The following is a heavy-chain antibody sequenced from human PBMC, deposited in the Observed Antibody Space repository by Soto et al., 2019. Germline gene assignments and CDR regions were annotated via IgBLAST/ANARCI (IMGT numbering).Heavy chain of an antibody. Sequence: ASVKVSCKASGSTFTSYGISWVRQAPGQGRGWIGCISAYNGNTNYAQELQGRVTMTTDTSTSTAYMELRSLRSDDTAVYYCARGGVVVVVASTYYYYGMDVWGQGTTVTVSS. CDR1: GSTFTSYG. J-gene: IGHJ6*02. D-gene: IGHD2-15*01. V-gene: IGHV1-18*04. CDR3: ARGGVVVVVASTYYYYGMDV. CDR2: ISAYNGNT.